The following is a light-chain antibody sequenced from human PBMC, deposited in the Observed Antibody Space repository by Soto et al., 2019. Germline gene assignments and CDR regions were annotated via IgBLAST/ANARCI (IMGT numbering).Light chain of an antibody. Sequence: EIVLTQSPGTLSLSPGERATLSCRASRSVTNNYLAWYQQKAGQAPRLLIYLASNRAAGTPDRFSGSGSGADFTLTINRLEPEDFAVYFCQQYGSSPWTFGQGTKVDIK. CDR3: QQYGSSPWT. J-gene: IGKJ1*01. CDR2: LAS. CDR1: RSVTNNY. V-gene: IGKV3-20*01.